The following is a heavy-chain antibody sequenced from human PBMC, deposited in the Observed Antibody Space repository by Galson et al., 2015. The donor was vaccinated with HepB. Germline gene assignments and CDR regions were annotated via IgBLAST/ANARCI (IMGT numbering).Heavy chain of an antibody. CDR2: IWYDGSNK. Sequence: SLRLSCAASGFTFSSYGMHWVRQAPGKGLEWVAVIWYDGSNKYYADSVKGRFTISRDNSKNTLYLQMNSLRAEDTAVYYCARDAAFTVTTPDYWGQGTLVTVSS. D-gene: IGHD4-17*01. V-gene: IGHV3-33*01. J-gene: IGHJ4*02. CDR1: GFTFSSYG. CDR3: ARDAAFTVTTPDY.